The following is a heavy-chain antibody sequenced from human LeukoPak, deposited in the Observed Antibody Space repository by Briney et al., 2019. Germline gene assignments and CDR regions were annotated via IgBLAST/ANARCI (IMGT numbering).Heavy chain of an antibody. CDR3: ARHDPYSSSWPPGNDY. Sequence: PSETLFLTCTVSGGSIRSSSYYWGWIRQPPGRELEWIGSIYYSGSTYYNPSLKSRVTISVDTSKNQFSLKLSSVTAADTAVYYCARHDPYSSSWPPGNDYWGQGTLVTVSS. V-gene: IGHV4-39*01. CDR1: GGSIRSSSYY. J-gene: IGHJ4*02. CDR2: IYYSGST. D-gene: IGHD6-13*01.